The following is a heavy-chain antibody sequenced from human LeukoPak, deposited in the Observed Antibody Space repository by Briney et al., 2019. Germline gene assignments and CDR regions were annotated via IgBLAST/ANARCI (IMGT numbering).Heavy chain of an antibody. CDR3: ARGRDQVRGVISWFDP. D-gene: IGHD3-10*01. V-gene: IGHV4-34*01. CDR1: GGSFSGYY. Sequence: PSETLSLTCAVYGGSFSGYYWSWIRQPPGKGLEWIGEINHSGSTNHNPSLKSRVTISVDTSKNQFSLKLSSVTAADTAVYYCARGRDQVRGVISWFDPWGQGTLVTVSS. J-gene: IGHJ5*02. CDR2: INHSGST.